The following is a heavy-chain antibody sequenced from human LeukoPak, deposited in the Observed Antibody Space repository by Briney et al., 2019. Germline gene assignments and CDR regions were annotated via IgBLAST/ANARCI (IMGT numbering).Heavy chain of an antibody. CDR3: PTNHDTISWTFIY. Sequence: GGSMRLSCAASGFTFSNAWMSWFRQAPGKGLDLVGRIKSKTDGGTKDCAASVKGRLTISKDDSNNTLFLQMNSLKTEDTAVYYCPTNHDTISWTFIYWGQGPLVTVSS. CDR2: IKSKTDGGTK. J-gene: IGHJ4*02. CDR1: GFTFSNAW. V-gene: IGHV3-15*01. D-gene: IGHD3/OR15-3a*01.